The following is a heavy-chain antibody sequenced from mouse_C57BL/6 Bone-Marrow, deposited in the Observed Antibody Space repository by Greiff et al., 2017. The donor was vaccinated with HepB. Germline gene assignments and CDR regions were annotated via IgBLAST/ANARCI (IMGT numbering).Heavy chain of an antibody. Sequence: EVKLMESGGGLVKPGGSLKLSCAASGFTFSSYAMSWVRQTPEKRLEWVATISDGGSYTYYPDNVKGRFTISRDNAKNNLYLQMSHLKSEDTAMYYCARDPDRGRFAYWGQGTLVTVSA. J-gene: IGHJ3*01. V-gene: IGHV5-4*01. CDR3: ARDPDRGRFAY. D-gene: IGHD3-1*01. CDR1: GFTFSSYA. CDR2: ISDGGSYT.